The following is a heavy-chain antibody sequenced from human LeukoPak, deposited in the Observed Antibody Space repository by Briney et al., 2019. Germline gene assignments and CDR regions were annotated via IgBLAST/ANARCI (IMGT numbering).Heavy chain of an antibody. CDR1: GGTFSSYA. D-gene: IGHD3-10*01. CDR3: ARGRTYYYGSGSYSPLDY. CDR2: IIPIFGTA. J-gene: IGHJ4*02. V-gene: IGHV1-69*01. Sequence: SVKVSCKASGGTFSSYAISWVRQAPGQGLEWMGGIIPIFGTANYAQKFQGRVMITADESTSTAYMELSSLRSEDTAVYYCARGRTYYYGSGSYSPLDYWGQGTLVTVSS.